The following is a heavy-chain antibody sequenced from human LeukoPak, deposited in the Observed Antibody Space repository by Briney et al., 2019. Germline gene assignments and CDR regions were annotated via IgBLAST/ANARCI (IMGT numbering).Heavy chain of an antibody. V-gene: IGHV3-30*18. CDR1: GFTFSSYG. CDR2: ISYDGSNK. Sequence: GGSLRLSCAASGFTFSSYGMHSVRQAPGRGLEWVAVISYDGSNKYYADSVKGRFTISRDNSKNTLYLQMNSLRAEDTAVYYCAKGRADYGSESDDFDIWGQGTMVTVSS. D-gene: IGHD3-10*01. J-gene: IGHJ3*02. CDR3: AKGRADYGSESDDFDI.